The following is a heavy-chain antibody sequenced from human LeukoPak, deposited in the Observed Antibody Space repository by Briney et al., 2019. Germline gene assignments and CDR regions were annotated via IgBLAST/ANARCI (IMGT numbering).Heavy chain of an antibody. CDR3: ASADYDMAFDI. D-gene: IGHD3-9*01. CDR1: GGSISSGGYY. Sequence: SETLSLTCTVSGGSISSGGYYWSWIRQHPGKGLEWIGYIYYSGSADYNPSLKSRFTMSVDTSKNQFSLKLSSVTAADTAVYYCASADYDMAFDIWGQGRMVTVSS. J-gene: IGHJ3*02. V-gene: IGHV4-31*03. CDR2: IYYSGSA.